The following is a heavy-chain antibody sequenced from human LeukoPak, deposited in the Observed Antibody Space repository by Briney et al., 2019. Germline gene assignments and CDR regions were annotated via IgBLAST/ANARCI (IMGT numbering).Heavy chain of an antibody. Sequence: SETLSLTCTVSGGSISTYYWSWIRQPPGKGLEWIGHIYGSGSTNYNPSLKSRVTLSVDTSKNQFSLKLSSVTAADTAVYYCAREGTSGTHLNWFDPWGQGTLVTVSS. D-gene: IGHD1-1*01. CDR1: GGSISTYY. CDR3: AREGTSGTHLNWFDP. CDR2: IYGSGST. V-gene: IGHV4-59*01. J-gene: IGHJ5*02.